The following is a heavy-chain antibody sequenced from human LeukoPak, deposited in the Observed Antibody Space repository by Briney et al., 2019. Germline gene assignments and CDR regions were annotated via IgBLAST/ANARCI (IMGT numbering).Heavy chain of an antibody. CDR1: GDSISSYY. V-gene: IGHV4-59*01. Sequence: SETLSLTCTVSGDSISSYYWSWIRLPPGKGLEWIGYIYYSGGTNYNPSLKSRVTISVDTSKNQFSLKLSSVTAADTAVYYCARGGWYSSSWSFDYWGQGTLVTVSS. CDR3: ARGGWYSSSWSFDY. J-gene: IGHJ4*02. D-gene: IGHD6-13*01. CDR2: IYYSGGT.